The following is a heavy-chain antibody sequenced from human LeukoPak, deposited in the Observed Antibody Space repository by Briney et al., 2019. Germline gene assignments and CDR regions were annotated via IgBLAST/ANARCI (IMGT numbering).Heavy chain of an antibody. CDR3: AREGITMIVVAYYFDY. Sequence: GGSLRLACVASGFTFSSYSMNWDRQAPGKGLEWVAVISYDGSNKYYADSVKGRFTISRDNSKNTLYLQMNSLRAEDTAVYYCAREGITMIVVAYYFDYWGQGTLVTVSS. V-gene: IGHV3-30*03. CDR1: GFTFSSYS. J-gene: IGHJ4*02. D-gene: IGHD3-22*01. CDR2: ISYDGSNK.